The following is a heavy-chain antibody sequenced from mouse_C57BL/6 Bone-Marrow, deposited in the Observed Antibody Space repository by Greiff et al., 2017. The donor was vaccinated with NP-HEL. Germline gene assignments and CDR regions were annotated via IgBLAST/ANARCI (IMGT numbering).Heavy chain of an antibody. D-gene: IGHD2-3*01. CDR1: GYTFTDYY. Sequence: EVQLQQSGPELVKPGASVKISCKASGYTFTDYYMNWVKQSHGKSLEWIGDINPNNGGTSYNQKFKGKATLTVDKSSSTAYMELRSLTSEDSAVYYCARPGGYYGFAYWGQGTLVTVSA. J-gene: IGHJ3*01. CDR3: ARPGGYYGFAY. CDR2: INPNNGGT. V-gene: IGHV1-26*01.